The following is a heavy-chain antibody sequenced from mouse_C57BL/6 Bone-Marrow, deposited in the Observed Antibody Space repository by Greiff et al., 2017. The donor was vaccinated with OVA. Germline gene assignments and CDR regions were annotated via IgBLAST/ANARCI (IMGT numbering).Heavy chain of an antibody. CDR1: GFTFSDFY. D-gene: IGHD2-4*01. CDR3: ARDARGLRGRAWFAY. Sequence: EVHLVDSGGGLVQSGRSLRLSCATSGFTFSDFYMEWVRQAPGKGLEWIAASRNKANDYTTEYSASVKGRFIVSRDTSQSILYLQMNALRAEDTAIYYCARDARGLRGRAWFAYWGQGTLVTVSA. V-gene: IGHV7-1*01. J-gene: IGHJ3*01. CDR2: SRNKANDYTT.